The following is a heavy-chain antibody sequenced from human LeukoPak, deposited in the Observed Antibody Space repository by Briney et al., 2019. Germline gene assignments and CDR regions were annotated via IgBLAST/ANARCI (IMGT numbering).Heavy chain of an antibody. CDR2: INANTGVT. CDR3: ARAPVISQNTLGI. V-gene: IGHV1-2*02. D-gene: IGHD5-18*01. J-gene: IGHJ4*02. Sequence: ASVKVSCKSTLYTFSDHYIHWVRQAPGQGLEWMAWINANTGVTTYAQKSQGRVTLTRDTSISADYMELTRLTSDDTAVYYCARAPVISQNTLGIWGQGTLVTVSS. CDR1: LYTFSDHY.